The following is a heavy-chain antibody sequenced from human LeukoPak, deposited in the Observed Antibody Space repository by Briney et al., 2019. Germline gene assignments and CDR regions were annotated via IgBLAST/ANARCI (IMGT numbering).Heavy chain of an antibody. V-gene: IGHV4-4*07. CDR1: GGSISSYY. CDR2: IYTSGST. J-gene: IGHJ5*02. Sequence: SETLSLTCTVSGGSISSYYCSWIRQPAGKGLEWIGRIYTSGSTNYNPSLKSRVTMSVDTSKNQFSLKLTSVTAADTAVYYCAGDYYDSSGHLWWFDPWGQGTLVTVSS. CDR3: AGDYYDSSGHLWWFDP. D-gene: IGHD3-22*01.